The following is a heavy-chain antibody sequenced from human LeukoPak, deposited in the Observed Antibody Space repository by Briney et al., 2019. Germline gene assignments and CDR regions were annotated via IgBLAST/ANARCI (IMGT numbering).Heavy chain of an antibody. CDR3: ARDLGGALAY. CDR1: GYTFTGYY. CDR2: TNPSGGST. Sequence: ASVKVSCKASGYTFTGYYMHWVRQAPGQGLEWMGITNPSGGSTSYAQKFQGRVTMTRDTSTSTVYMELSSLRSEDTAVYYCARDLGGALAYWGPGTLVTVSS. D-gene: IGHD3-16*01. J-gene: IGHJ4*02. V-gene: IGHV1-46*01.